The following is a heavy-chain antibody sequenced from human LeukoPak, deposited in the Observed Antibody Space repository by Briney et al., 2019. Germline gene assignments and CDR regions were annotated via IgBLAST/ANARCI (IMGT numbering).Heavy chain of an antibody. CDR2: ISSSSSYI. J-gene: IGHJ4*02. CDR1: GFXFSSYT. V-gene: IGHV3-21*01. CDR3: ARPLSGTTDFDY. Sequence: GGSLRLSCAASGFXFSSYTMNWVRQAPGKGLEWVSLISSSSSYIFYADSVKGRFTISRDNAKKSLYLQMNSLRAEDTAVYYCARPLSGTTDFDYWGQGTLVTVSS. D-gene: IGHD1-20*01.